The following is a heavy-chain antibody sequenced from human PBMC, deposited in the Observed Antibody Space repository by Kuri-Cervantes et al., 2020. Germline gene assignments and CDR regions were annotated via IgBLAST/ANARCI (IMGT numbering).Heavy chain of an antibody. CDR2: ISYDGSNK. CDR1: GFTFSSYG. CDR3: AKGTYGSGSYYAPDY. V-gene: IGHV3-30*18. J-gene: IGHJ4*02. D-gene: IGHD3-10*01. Sequence: GGSLRLSCAASGFTFSSYGMHWVRQAPGKGLEWVAVISYDGSNKYYADSVKGRFTISKDNSKNTLYLQMNSLRAEDTAVYYCAKGTYGSGSYYAPDYWGQGTLVTVSS.